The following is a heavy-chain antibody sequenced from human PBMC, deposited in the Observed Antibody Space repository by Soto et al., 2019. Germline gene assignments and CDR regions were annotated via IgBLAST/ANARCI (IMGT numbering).Heavy chain of an antibody. Sequence: HHGGSLRLSCAASRLTFSNYAMSWVRQAPGKGLEWVAVIWGDGINKYYADSVKGRFTISRDNSKNTLYLQMNSLRAEDTAVYYCARERGAAAGQPLPYYYGMDVWGQGTTVTVSS. D-gene: IGHD6-13*01. CDR3: ARERGAAAGQPLPYYYGMDV. CDR2: IWGDGINK. J-gene: IGHJ6*02. CDR1: RLTFSNYA. V-gene: IGHV3-33*08.